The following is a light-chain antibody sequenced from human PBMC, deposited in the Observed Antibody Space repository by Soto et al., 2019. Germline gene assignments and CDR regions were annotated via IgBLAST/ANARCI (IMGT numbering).Light chain of an antibody. J-gene: IGKJ1*01. V-gene: IGKV3-15*01. CDR2: GAS. Sequence: VVMTQSPPALSFSPRERATLSCRAGQSVSSNLAWYQQKPGQAPRLLIYGASTRATGIPARFSGSGSGTEFTLTISSLQSEDFAVDYCQQYNGWPQDTFGQGTKVDIK. CDR1: QSVSSN. CDR3: QQYNGWPQDT.